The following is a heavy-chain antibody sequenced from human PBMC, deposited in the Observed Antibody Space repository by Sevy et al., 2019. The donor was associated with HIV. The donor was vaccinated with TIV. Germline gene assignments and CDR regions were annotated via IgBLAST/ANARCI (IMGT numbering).Heavy chain of an antibody. CDR1: GFTFSSYS. D-gene: IGHD3-10*01. Sequence: GGSLRLSCAASGFTFSSYSMNWVRQAPGKGLEWVSYISSSSSTMYYADSVKGRFTISRDNAKNSLYLQMNSLRDEDTAVYYCARDGVMVRGVIITNWFDPWGQGTLVTVSS. CDR3: ARDGVMVRGVIITNWFDP. CDR2: ISSSSSTM. V-gene: IGHV3-48*02. J-gene: IGHJ5*02.